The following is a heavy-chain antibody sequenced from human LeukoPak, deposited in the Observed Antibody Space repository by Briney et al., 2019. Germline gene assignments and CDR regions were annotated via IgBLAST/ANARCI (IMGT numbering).Heavy chain of an antibody. J-gene: IGHJ3*02. V-gene: IGHV3-7*01. CDR3: ARDTIRFLYPPGAAFDI. D-gene: IGHD3-3*01. Sequence: GGSLRLSCAASGFTFSSYWMSWVRQAPGKGLEWVANIKQDGSEKYYVDSVKGRFTISRDNAKNSLYLQMNSLRAEDTAVYYCARDTIRFLYPPGAAFDIWAKGQWSPSLQ. CDR1: GFTFSSYW. CDR2: IKQDGSEK.